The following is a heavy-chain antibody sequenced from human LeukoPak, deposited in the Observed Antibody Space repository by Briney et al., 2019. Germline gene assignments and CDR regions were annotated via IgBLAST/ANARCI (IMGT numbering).Heavy chain of an antibody. CDR2: MNPNSGNT. Sequence: ASVKVSCKASGYTFTSYDINWVRQATGQGLGWMGWMNPNSGNTGYAQKFRGRVTMTRNTSISTAYMELSSLRSEDTAVYYCARGRKDIVVVVAARRRNNWFDPWGQGTLVTVSP. CDR3: ARGRKDIVVVVAARRRNNWFDP. CDR1: GYTFTSYD. D-gene: IGHD2-15*01. V-gene: IGHV1-8*01. J-gene: IGHJ5*02.